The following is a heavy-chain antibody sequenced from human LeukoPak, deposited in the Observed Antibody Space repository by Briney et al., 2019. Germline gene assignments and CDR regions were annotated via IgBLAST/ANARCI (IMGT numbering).Heavy chain of an antibody. J-gene: IGHJ6*02. CDR2: IYSYYCYT. V-gene: IGHV1-18*01. Sequence: ASVKVSCKSSGYTFTSYGISWLRQAPGQGLEWVGFIYSYYCYTNSTQKLQGRVTMTTDTSTSTAYMELRSLRSDDTAVYYCARDLAAGWLPPVYYGMDVWGQGTTVTVSS. D-gene: IGHD5-24*01. CDR1: GYTFTSYG. CDR3: ARDLAAGWLPPVYYGMDV.